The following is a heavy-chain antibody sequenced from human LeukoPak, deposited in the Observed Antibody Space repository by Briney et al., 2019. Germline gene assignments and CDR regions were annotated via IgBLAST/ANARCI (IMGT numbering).Heavy chain of an antibody. CDR2: INWSGGSS. CDR3: ARAPITSPFYFDY. Sequence: PGGSLRLSCTASGFAFDEHGMSWVRQVPGKGLEWVSGINWSGGSSGYADPLRGRFTISRDNAKNSLYLQMDSLRAEDTALYYCARAPITSPFYFDYWGQGTLITVSS. CDR1: GFAFDEHG. V-gene: IGHV3-20*04. J-gene: IGHJ4*02. D-gene: IGHD2-2*01.